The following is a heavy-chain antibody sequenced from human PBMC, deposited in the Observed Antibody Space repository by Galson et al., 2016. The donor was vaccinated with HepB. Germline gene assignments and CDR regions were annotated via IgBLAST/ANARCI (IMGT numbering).Heavy chain of an antibody. CDR1: GFTFSSYD. V-gene: IGHV3-13*01. D-gene: IGHD5-18*01. J-gene: IGHJ2*01. CDR2: AGTAGDT. Sequence: SLRLSCAASGFTFSSYDMHWVRQPTGNGLEWVSGAGTAGDTYYPGSVKGRFTISRENAKNSLYLQMNSLRAGDTAVYYCARADTVMGTYWYFDLWGRGTLVTVAS. CDR3: ARADTVMGTYWYFDL.